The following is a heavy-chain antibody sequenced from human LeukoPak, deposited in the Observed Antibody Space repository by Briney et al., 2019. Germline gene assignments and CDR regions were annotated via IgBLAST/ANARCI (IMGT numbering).Heavy chain of an antibody. J-gene: IGHJ6*03. CDR2: MKSNTDGGTV. CDR1: GFTFSNSW. Sequence: GGSLRLSCAASGFTFSNSWMSWVRQAPGKGLEWVGRMKSNTDGGTVDYAAPVKGRFTISRDDSRNMLYLQMNSLKSEDTAVYYCTTYSGFDYYYYYYMDVWGKGTTVTVSS. V-gene: IGHV3-15*01. D-gene: IGHD5-12*01. CDR3: TTYSGFDYYYYYYMDV.